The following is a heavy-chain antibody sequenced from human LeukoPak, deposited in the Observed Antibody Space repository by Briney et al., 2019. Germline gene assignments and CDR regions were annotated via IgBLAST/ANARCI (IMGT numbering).Heavy chain of an antibody. Sequence: GGSLSFSCAASGFTFSKYWMLWVRQAPGKGLESVSRINTDGTVTTYADSVKGRFTVSRDNADNTMFLQMSSVRDEDTAVYYCATKQWLAPPPDSWGQGTLVTVSS. V-gene: IGHV3-74*01. D-gene: IGHD6-19*01. CDR2: INTDGTVT. CDR3: ATKQWLAPPPDS. J-gene: IGHJ5*01. CDR1: GFTFSKYW.